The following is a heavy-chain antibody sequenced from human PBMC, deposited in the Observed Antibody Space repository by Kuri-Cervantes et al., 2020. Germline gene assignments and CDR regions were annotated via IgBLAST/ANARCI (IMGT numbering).Heavy chain of an antibody. CDR1: GYAFTGYY. D-gene: IGHD3-16*01. CDR2: INPNIGGT. CDR3: ARERGRWGEYFQH. J-gene: IGHJ1*01. Sequence: ASVKVSCKASGYAFTGYYIHWVRQAPGHGLEWMGWINPNIGGTNFAQKFQGRVTMTRDTSSSTAYMELSRLRSDDTAVYYCARERGRWGEYFQHWGQGTLVTVSS. V-gene: IGHV1-2*02.